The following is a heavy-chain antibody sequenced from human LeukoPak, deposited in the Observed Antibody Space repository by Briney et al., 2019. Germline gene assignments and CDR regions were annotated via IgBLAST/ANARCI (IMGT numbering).Heavy chain of an antibody. CDR3: ARGARGSRGYFDY. J-gene: IGHJ4*02. CDR1: GYTFTSYD. Sequence: ASVKVSCKASGYTFTSYDVNWVRQATGQGLEWMGGIIPIFGTANYAQKFQGRVTITADESTSTAYMELSSLRSEDTAVYYCARGARGSRGYFDYWGQGTLVTVSS. V-gene: IGHV1-69*13. D-gene: IGHD3-10*01. CDR2: IIPIFGTA.